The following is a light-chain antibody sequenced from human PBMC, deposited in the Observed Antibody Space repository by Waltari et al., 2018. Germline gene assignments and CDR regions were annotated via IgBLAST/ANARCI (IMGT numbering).Light chain of an antibody. Sequence: QSVLTQPPSASGTPGQRVTISWSGSSSTIGSNTGNWYQQLPGTAPKLLIYINNQRPSGVPDRFSGSKSGTSASLAISGLQSEDEADYYCAAWDDSLNGWVFGGGTKLTVL. CDR3: AAWDDSLNGWV. CDR1: SSTIGSNT. J-gene: IGLJ3*02. CDR2: INN. V-gene: IGLV1-44*01.